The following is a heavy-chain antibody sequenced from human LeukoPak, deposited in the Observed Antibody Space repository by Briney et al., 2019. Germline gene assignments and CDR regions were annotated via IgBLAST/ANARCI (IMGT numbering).Heavy chain of an antibody. V-gene: IGHV3-11*04. CDR3: ATDTYYDFWSGPVEY. CDR2: ISSSGSTI. Sequence: GGSLRLSCAASAFTFSDYYMSWIRQAPGKGLEWVSYISSSGSTIYYADSVKGRFTIYRDNAKNSLYLQMNSLRAEDTAVYYCATDTYYDFWSGPVEYWGQGTLVTVSS. D-gene: IGHD3-3*01. CDR1: AFTFSDYY. J-gene: IGHJ4*02.